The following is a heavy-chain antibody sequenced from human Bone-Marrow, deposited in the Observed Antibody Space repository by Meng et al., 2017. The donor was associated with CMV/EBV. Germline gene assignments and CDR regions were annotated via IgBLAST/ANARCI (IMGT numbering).Heavy chain of an antibody. Sequence: GESLKISCAASGFTFSRYGMSWVRQAPGKGLEWVSVMYSGGSSTFYADSVQGRFTISRDESKNTLYLQMNSLRAEDTAVYYCARDVSPRSSAYFAIYYLFALDVWGEGTTATVSS. CDR3: ARDVSPRSSAYFAIYYLFALDV. V-gene: IGHV3-23*03. J-gene: IGHJ6*04. D-gene: IGHD2-21*01. CDR2: MYSGGSST. CDR1: GFTFSRYG.